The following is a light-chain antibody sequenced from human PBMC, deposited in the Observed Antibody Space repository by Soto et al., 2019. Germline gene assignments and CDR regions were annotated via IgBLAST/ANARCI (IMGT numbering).Light chain of an antibody. CDR3: QQYNNWPRT. CDR1: QSFSSD. Sequence: EIVMTQSPATLSVSPGERATLSCRASQSFSSDLAWYHQKPCQAPRLLIYGASTRATGIPARFSGSGSGTEFTLTINSLQSEDFAVYYCQQYNNWPRTFGQGTKVDIK. V-gene: IGKV3-15*01. J-gene: IGKJ1*01. CDR2: GAS.